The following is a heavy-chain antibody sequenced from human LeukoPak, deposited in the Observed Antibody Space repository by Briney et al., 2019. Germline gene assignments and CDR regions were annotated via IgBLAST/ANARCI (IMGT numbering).Heavy chain of an antibody. J-gene: IGHJ4*02. CDR2: IIPILGIA. Sequence: GASVKVSCKASGGTFSSYAISWVRQAPGQGLEWMGRIIPILGIANYAQKFQGRVTITADKSTSTAYMELSSLRSEDTAVYYCARATGGSYTPPPFDYWGQGTLVTVSS. V-gene: IGHV1-69*04. CDR3: ARATGGSYTPPPFDY. D-gene: IGHD1-26*01. CDR1: GGTFSSYA.